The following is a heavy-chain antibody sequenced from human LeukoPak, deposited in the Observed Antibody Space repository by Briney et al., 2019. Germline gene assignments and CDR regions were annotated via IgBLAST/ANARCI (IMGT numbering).Heavy chain of an antibody. CDR1: GFTFSSYG. CDR3: ARESDY. Sequence: GGSLRLSCAASGFTFSSYGMHWVRQAPGKGLEWVAVISYDGSNKYYTDSVKGRFTISRDNSKNTLYLQMNSLRAEDTAVYYCARESDYWGQGTLVTVSS. V-gene: IGHV3-30*03. CDR2: ISYDGSNK. J-gene: IGHJ4*02.